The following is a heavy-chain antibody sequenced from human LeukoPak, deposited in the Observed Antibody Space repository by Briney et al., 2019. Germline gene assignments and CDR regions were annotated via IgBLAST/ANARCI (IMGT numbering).Heavy chain of an antibody. V-gene: IGHV3-7*01. CDR2: IKQDGSEK. Sequence: TGGSLRLSCAASGFTFRRYWMSCARRASGPGLEWVANIKQDGSEKYYVDSVKGRFTISRDNAKNSLYLQMNSLRAEDTAVYYCARDQYSYAHAAHWGQGTLVTVSS. CDR1: GFTFRRYW. J-gene: IGHJ4*02. D-gene: IGHD5-18*01. CDR3: ARDQYSYAHAAH.